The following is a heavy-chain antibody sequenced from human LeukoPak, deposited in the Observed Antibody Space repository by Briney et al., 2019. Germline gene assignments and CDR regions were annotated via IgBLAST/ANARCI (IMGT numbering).Heavy chain of an antibody. V-gene: IGHV5-51*01. CDR1: GYSFMNYW. Sequence: GESLKISCKGSGYSFMNYWIAWVRQKPGKGLEWMGIIYPGGSDTRYSPSFQGQVTISVDKSISTAFLQWSSLKASDTAMYYCARRIVSVTVTTREGMDVWGQGTTVTVSS. CDR2: IYPGGSDT. D-gene: IGHD4-17*01. CDR3: ARRIVSVTVTTREGMDV. J-gene: IGHJ6*02.